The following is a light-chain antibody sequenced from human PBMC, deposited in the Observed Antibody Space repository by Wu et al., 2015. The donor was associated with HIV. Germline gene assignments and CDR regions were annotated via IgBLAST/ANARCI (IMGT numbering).Light chain of an antibody. V-gene: IGKV3-15*01. CDR2: GAS. CDR3: QQYNNWPPLT. Sequence: EIVMTQSPATLSVSPGERVTLSCRASQSVSSNLAWYQQKPGQAPRLLIYGASTRATGIPARFSGSGSGTDVTLTISSLQSEDFALYYCQQYNNWPPLTFGGGTKVEIK. J-gene: IGKJ4*01. CDR1: QSVSSN.